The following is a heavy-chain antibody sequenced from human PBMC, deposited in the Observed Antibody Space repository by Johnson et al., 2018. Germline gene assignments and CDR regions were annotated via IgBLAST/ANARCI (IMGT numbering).Heavy chain of an antibody. J-gene: IGHJ6*02. D-gene: IGHD4-17*01. CDR3: ARKVTTRNSFYYAMDV. V-gene: IGHV3-74*01. CDR1: GFNFSSYW. CDR2: INSDESAT. Sequence: EVQLLESGGDLVQPGGSLRLSCVASGFNFSSYWMHWVRQVPGKGLVWFSRINSDESATNYAASVKGRFTISRDNAKNTLFLQMNSLRVEDTGVYYCARKVTTRNSFYYAMDVWGQGTTVTVSS.